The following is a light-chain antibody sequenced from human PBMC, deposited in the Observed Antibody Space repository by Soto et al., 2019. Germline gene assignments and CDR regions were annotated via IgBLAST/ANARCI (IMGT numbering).Light chain of an antibody. Sequence: QSALTQPVSVSGSPGQSITISCTGTSSDIGAYNFVSWYQQHPGKAPKLMLYDVNIRPSGVSNRFSGSKSGNTASLTISGLQAEDAADYYCTSWTTSTTMIFGGGTKLTVL. CDR3: TSWTTSTTMI. CDR2: DVN. CDR1: SSDIGAYNF. J-gene: IGLJ2*01. V-gene: IGLV2-14*03.